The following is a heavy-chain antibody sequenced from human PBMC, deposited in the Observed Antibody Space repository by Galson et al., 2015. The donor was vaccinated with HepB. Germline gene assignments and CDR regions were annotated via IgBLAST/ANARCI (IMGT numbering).Heavy chain of an antibody. Sequence: TLALTCTVSGGSISSYYWSWIRQPAGKGLGWIGRIYTSGSTNYNPSLKSRVTMSVDTSKNQFSLKLSSVTAADTAVYYCAREDSSGYYYVGWFDPWGQGTLVTVSS. CDR2: IYTSGST. D-gene: IGHD3-22*01. CDR1: GGSISSYY. CDR3: AREDSSGYYYVGWFDP. J-gene: IGHJ5*02. V-gene: IGHV4-4*07.